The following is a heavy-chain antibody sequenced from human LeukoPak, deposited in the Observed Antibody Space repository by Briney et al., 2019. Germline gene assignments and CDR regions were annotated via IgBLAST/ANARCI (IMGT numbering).Heavy chain of an antibody. CDR2: ISGSGGST. V-gene: IGHV3-23*01. Sequence: GGSLRLSCAASGFSFISYAMSWVRQAPGKGLEWVSAISGSGGSTYYADSVKGRFTISRDNSKNTLYLQMNSLRAEDTAVYYCAKGNYYDSSGYSYFDYWGQGTLVTVSS. D-gene: IGHD3-22*01. CDR1: GFSFISYA. J-gene: IGHJ4*02. CDR3: AKGNYYDSSGYSYFDY.